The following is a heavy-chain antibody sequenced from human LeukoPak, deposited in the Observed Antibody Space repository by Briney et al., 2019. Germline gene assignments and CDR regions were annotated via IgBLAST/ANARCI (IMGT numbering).Heavy chain of an antibody. CDR3: ARDYLVGGTDAFDI. CDR1: GFTFSTYG. CDR2: IWYDGSKK. J-gene: IGHJ3*02. V-gene: IGHV3-33*01. Sequence: GGSLRLSCAASGFTFSTYGVHWVRQPPGKGLEWVAVIWYDGSKKYYADSVKGRFTISRDNSKNTLYLQINSLRDEDTAVYYCARDYLVGGTDAFDIWGQGTMVTVSS. D-gene: IGHD1-1*01.